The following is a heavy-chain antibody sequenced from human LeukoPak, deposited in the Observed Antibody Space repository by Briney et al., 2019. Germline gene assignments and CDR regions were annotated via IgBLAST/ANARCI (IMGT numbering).Heavy chain of an antibody. CDR3: ARSSRWIQLWPY. CDR1: GGSFSGYY. V-gene: IGHV4-34*01. D-gene: IGHD5-18*01. CDR2: INHSGST. Sequence: SETLSLTCAVYGGSFSGYYWSWIRQPPGKGLEWIGEINHSGSTNYNPSLKSRVTISVDTSKNQFSLKLSSVTAADTAVYYCARSSRWIQLWPYWGQGTMVTVSS. J-gene: IGHJ3*01.